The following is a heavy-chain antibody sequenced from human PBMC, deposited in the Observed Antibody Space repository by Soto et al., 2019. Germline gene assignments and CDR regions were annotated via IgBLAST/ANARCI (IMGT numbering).Heavy chain of an antibody. J-gene: IGHJ6*03. Sequence: QVQLVQSGAEVKKPGSSVKVSCKASGGTFSSYTISWVRQAPGQGLEWMGRIIPILGIANYAQKFQGRVTITADKSTSTAYMELSSLRSEDTAVYYCAKEYYYGSGSYWYHYMDVWGKGTTVTVSS. D-gene: IGHD3-10*01. CDR2: IIPILGIA. V-gene: IGHV1-69*02. CDR1: GGTFSSYT. CDR3: AKEYYYGSGSYWYHYMDV.